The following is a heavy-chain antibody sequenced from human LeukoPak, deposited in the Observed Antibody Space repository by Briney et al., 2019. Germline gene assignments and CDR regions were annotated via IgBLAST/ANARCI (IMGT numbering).Heavy chain of an antibody. CDR1: GGTFSSYA. Sequence: ASVKVSCKASGGTFSSYAISWVRQAPGQGREWMGGIIPIFGTANYAQKFQGRVTITTDEYQSTDYMELSSLRSEDTAVYYCARDADSSGYYSPAFFDYWGQGTLVTVSS. V-gene: IGHV1-69*05. CDR2: IIPIFGTA. J-gene: IGHJ4*02. D-gene: IGHD3-22*01. CDR3: ARDADSSGYYSPAFFDY.